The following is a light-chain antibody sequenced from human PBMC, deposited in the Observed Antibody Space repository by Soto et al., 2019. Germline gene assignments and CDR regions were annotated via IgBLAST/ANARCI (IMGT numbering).Light chain of an antibody. J-gene: IGKJ5*01. CDR1: QSVSSSY. Sequence: EIVLTQSPGTLSLSPGERATLSCRASQSVSSSYLAWYQQKPGQAPRLLIYGASSRATGIPDRFSGSGSGTDFTLTISRLEREDFAVYYCQQRSNWPPKITFGQGTRLEIK. CDR2: GAS. CDR3: QQRSNWPPKIT. V-gene: IGKV3D-20*02.